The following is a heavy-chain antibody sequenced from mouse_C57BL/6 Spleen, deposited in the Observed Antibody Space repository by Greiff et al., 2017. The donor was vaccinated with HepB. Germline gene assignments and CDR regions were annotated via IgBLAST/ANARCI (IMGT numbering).Heavy chain of an antibody. CDR1: GFTFSSYA. V-gene: IGHV5-4*03. CDR2: ISDGGSYT. Sequence: EVKLVESGGGLVKPGGSLKLSCAASGFTFSSYAMSWVRQTPEKRLEWVATISDGGSYTYYPDNVKGRFTISRDNAKNNLYLQMSHLKSEDTAMYYCARPGYGSSFDVWGTGTTVTVSS. D-gene: IGHD1-1*01. J-gene: IGHJ1*03. CDR3: ARPGYGSSFDV.